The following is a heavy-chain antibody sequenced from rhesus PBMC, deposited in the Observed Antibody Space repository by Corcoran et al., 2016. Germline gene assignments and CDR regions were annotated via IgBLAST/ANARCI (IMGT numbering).Heavy chain of an antibody. CDR3: ARVLPVTVAVDY. D-gene: IGHD4-29*01. Sequence: QVQLQESGPGLVKPSETLSLTCAVSGASISSYWWSWIRQPPGKGLEWIGEINGNSGSPYHNPAPKRRVTISKDASRNRFSLKLSSVTAADTAVYYCARVLPVTVAVDYWGQGVLVTVSS. CDR2: INGNSGSP. CDR1: GASISSYW. J-gene: IGHJ4*01. V-gene: IGHV4-80*01.